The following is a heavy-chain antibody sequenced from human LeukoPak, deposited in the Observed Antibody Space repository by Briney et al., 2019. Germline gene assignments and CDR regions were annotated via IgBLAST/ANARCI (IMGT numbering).Heavy chain of an antibody. CDR2: IYYSGST. Sequence: SETVSLIFTLSGDSIISCNYYWGWIRQPPGKGLEWIGSIYYSGSTHYNPSLKSRVTISVDTSKNQFSLKLNSVTAADTAVYYCASQGLILGAEEGDFDLWCQGKRVTVSS. D-gene: IGHD1-26*01. V-gene: IGHV4-39*01. CDR1: GDSIISCNYY. J-gene: IGHJ4*02. CDR3: ASQGLILGAEEGDFDL.